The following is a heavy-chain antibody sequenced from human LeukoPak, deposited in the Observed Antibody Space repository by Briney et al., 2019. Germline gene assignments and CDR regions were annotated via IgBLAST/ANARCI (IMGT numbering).Heavy chain of an antibody. CDR2: ISYDGSNK. CDR1: GFTFSSYA. D-gene: IGHD2-21*02. V-gene: IGHV3-30-3*01. Sequence: GGSLRFSCAASGFTFSSYAMHWLRQAPGMGLEWVAVISYDGSNKYYADSVKGRFTISRDNSKNTLYLQMNSLRAEDTAVYYCARESCGGDCYYYYYGMDVWGQGTTVTVSS. CDR3: ARESCGGDCYYYYYGMDV. J-gene: IGHJ6*02.